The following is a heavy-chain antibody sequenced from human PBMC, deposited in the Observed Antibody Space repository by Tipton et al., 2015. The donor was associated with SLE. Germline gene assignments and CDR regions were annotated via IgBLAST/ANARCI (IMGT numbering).Heavy chain of an antibody. V-gene: IGHV4-59*01. D-gene: IGHD2-8*02. CDR1: GGSINSDY. CDR3: ARPSKCTGDVCYGYFDC. J-gene: IGHJ4*02. Sequence: TLPLTCSVSGGSINSDYWSWIRQPPGKGLEWIGYIYYTGSTTYNPSLKSRVSISVDTSKNQFSLKLSSVTAADTAVYYCARPSKCTGDVCYGYFDCWGQGTLLTVSS. CDR2: IYYTGST.